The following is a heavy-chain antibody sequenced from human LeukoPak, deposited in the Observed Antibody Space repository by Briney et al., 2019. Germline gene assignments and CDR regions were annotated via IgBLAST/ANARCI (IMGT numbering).Heavy chain of an antibody. CDR3: ARDYGYYDSSGYYYFDY. V-gene: IGHV3-20*04. CDR1: GFTFDDYG. D-gene: IGHD3-22*01. J-gene: IGHJ4*02. Sequence: GGSLRLSCAASGFTFDDYGMSWVRQAPGKGLDWVSGINWNGGRTGYEDSVKGRFSISRDNDKNSLYLQMNSLRAEDTALYYCARDYGYYDSSGYYYFDYWGQGTLVTVSS. CDR2: INWNGGRT.